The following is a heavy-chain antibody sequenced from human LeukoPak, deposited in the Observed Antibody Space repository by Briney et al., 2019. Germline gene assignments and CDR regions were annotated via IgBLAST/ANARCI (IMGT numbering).Heavy chain of an antibody. V-gene: IGHV3-48*02. CDR1: GFTFSSYS. Sequence: QPGGSLRLSCAASGFTFSSYSMSWVRQAPGKGLEWVSYISSSSSTIYYADSVKGRFTISRDNAKNSLYLQMNSLRDEDTAVYYCARVLFIVGAHYPDYRGQGTLVTVSS. D-gene: IGHD1-26*01. CDR3: ARVLFIVGAHYPDY. CDR2: ISSSSSTI. J-gene: IGHJ4*02.